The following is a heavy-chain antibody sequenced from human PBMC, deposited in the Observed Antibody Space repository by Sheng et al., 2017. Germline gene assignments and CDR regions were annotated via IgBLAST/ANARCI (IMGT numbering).Heavy chain of an antibody. D-gene: IGHD4-4*01. V-gene: IGHV1-69*08. CDR1: GGTFSSYT. CDR3: ARDRTTVNAFDI. Sequence: QVQLVQSGAEVKKPGSSVKVSCKASGGTFSSYTISWVRQAPGQGLEWMGRIIPILGIANYAQKFQGRVTITADKSTSTAYMELSSLRSEDTAVYYCARDRTTVNAFDIWGQGTMVTVSS. CDR2: IIPILGIA. J-gene: IGHJ3*02.